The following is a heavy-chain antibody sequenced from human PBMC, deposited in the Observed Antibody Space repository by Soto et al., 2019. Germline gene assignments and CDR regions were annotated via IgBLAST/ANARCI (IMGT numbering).Heavy chain of an antibody. J-gene: IGHJ4*02. V-gene: IGHV3-30-3*01. CDR2: ISYDGSNK. CDR3: ARDRSSGWRLRYYFDY. CDR1: GFTFSSYA. Sequence: PGGSLRLSCAASGFTFSSYAMHWVRQAPGKGLEWVAVISYDGSNKYYADSVKGRFTISRDNSKNTLYLQMNSLRAEDTAVYYCARDRSSGWRLRYYFDYRGQGTLVTVSS. D-gene: IGHD6-19*01.